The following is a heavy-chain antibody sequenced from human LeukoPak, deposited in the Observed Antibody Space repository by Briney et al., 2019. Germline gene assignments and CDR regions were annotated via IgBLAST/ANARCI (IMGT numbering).Heavy chain of an antibody. V-gene: IGHV5-51*01. CDR1: GYTFTSYW. Sequence: GESLKISWKGSGYTFTSYWIAWVRQMPGKGLEWVGLIYPTDSDTRYSPSFQGQVTISADKSISTAYLQWNSLKASDTAMYYCARRGYSGYDLQYFDSWGQGTLVTVSS. D-gene: IGHD5-12*01. J-gene: IGHJ4*02. CDR2: IYPTDSDT. CDR3: ARRGYSGYDLQYFDS.